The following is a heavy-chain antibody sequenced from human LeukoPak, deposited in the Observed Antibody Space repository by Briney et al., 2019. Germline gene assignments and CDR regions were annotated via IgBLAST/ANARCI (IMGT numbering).Heavy chain of an antibody. V-gene: IGHV3-23*01. D-gene: IGHD6-19*01. CDR3: ARPGYSSGWYSYYYYGMDV. CDR1: GVTLSSYA. Sequence: GGSLRLSCAASGVTLSSYAMSWARQAPGKGLEWVSGISSSGSGGNTYYADSVKGRFTISRDDAKNSLYLQMNSLRAEDTAVYYCARPGYSSGWYSYYYYGMDVWGQGTTVTVSS. CDR2: ISSSGSGGNT. J-gene: IGHJ6*02.